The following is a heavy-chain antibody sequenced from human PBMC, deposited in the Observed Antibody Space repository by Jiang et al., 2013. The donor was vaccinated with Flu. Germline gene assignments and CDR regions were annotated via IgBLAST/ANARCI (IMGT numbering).Heavy chain of an antibody. D-gene: IGHD1-26*01. Sequence: VQLLESGGGLVQPGRSLRLSCAASGFTFDDYAMHWVRQAPGKGLEWVSGISWNSGSIGYADSVKGRFTISRDNAKNSLYLQMNSLRAEDTALYYCAKSDSGSYMGPIDYWGQGTLVTVSS. J-gene: IGHJ4*02. V-gene: IGHV3-9*01. CDR3: AKSDSGSYMGPIDY. CDR2: ISWNSGSI. CDR1: GFTFDDYA.